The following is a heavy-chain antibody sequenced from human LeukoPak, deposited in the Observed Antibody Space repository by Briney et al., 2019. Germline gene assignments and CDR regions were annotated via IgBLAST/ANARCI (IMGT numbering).Heavy chain of an antibody. CDR2: IYYSGST. CDR3: GRDSGENAFNI. J-gene: IGHJ3*02. D-gene: IGHD2-15*01. CDR1: GGSISSYY. V-gene: IGHV4-59*01. Sequence: SETLSLTCTVSGGSISSYYWSWIRQPPGKGLEWIGYIYYSGSTNYNPSLKSRVTISVDTSKNQFSLKLSSVTSADTAVYYCGRDSGENAFNIWGQGTMVTVSS.